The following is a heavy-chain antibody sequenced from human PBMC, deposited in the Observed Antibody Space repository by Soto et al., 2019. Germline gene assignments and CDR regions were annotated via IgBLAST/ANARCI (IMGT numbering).Heavy chain of an antibody. CDR3: ARDRNVAAAGTGGIDY. CDR1: GGSISSGGYY. Sequence: QVQLQESGPGLVKPSQTLSLTCTVSGGSISSGGYYWSWIRQHPGKGLEWIGYIYYSGSTYYNPSLKNRVTISVDTSKNQFSLKLSSVTAADTAVYYCARDRNVAAAGTGGIDYWGQGTLVTVSS. J-gene: IGHJ4*02. D-gene: IGHD6-13*01. V-gene: IGHV4-31*03. CDR2: IYYSGST.